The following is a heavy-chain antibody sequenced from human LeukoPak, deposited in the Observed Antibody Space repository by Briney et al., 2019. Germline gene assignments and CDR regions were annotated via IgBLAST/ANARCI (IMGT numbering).Heavy chain of an antibody. CDR1: GFTFSSYA. CDR2: ISGSGVRT. V-gene: IGHV3-23*01. Sequence: GGSLRLSCAASGFTFSSYAMSWVRQAPGKGLKWVSGISGSGVRTYYTDSVKGRLTVSRDNSKNTVFLQMNSLRAEDTAVYYCAKGLYGDTFLNWFDPWGQGTLVTVSS. CDR3: AKGLYGDTFLNWFDP. D-gene: IGHD2-21*01. J-gene: IGHJ5*02.